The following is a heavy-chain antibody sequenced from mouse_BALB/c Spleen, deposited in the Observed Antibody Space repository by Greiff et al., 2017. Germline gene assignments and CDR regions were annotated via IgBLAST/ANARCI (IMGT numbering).Heavy chain of an antibody. CDR3: ANMITDWYFDV. Sequence: VQLKESGPGLVKPSQSLSLTCSVTGYSITSGYYWNWIRQFPGNKLEWMGYISYDGSNNYNPSLKNRISITRDTSKNQFFLKLNSVTTEDTATYYCANMITDWYFDVWGAGTTVTVSS. CDR1: GYSITSGYY. D-gene: IGHD2-4*01. V-gene: IGHV3-6*02. J-gene: IGHJ1*01. CDR2: ISYDGSN.